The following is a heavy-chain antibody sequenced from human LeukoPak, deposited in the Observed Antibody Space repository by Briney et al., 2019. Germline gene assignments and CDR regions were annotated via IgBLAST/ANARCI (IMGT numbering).Heavy chain of an antibody. D-gene: IGHD2-8*01. J-gene: IGHJ4*02. CDR1: GFTFGSYA. Sequence: PGGSLRLSCAASGFTFGSYAMSWVRQAPGKGLEWVSAIGGSGGSTYYADSVKGRFTISRDNSKNTLYLQMNNLRAEDTAVYYCAKAPSPYCTNGVCYYFDYWGQGTLVTVSS. CDR3: AKAPSPYCTNGVCYYFDY. V-gene: IGHV3-23*01. CDR2: IGGSGGST.